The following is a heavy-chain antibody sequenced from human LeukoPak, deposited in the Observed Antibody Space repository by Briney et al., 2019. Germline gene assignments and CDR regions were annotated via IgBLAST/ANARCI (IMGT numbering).Heavy chain of an antibody. CDR3: AKTVVTTTGMGDFDY. V-gene: IGHV3-23*01. CDR1: GFTFSSYA. D-gene: IGHD2-21*02. CDR2: ISGSGGST. Sequence: GGSLRLSCAASGFTFSSYAMSWVRQAPGKGLEWVSAISGSGGSTYYADSVKGRFTISRDNSKNTLYLQMNSPRAEGTAVYYCAKTVVTTTGMGDFDYWGQGTLVTVSS. J-gene: IGHJ4*02.